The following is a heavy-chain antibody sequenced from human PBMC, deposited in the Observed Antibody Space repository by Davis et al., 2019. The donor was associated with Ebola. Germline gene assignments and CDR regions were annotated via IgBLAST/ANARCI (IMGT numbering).Heavy chain of an antibody. Sequence: AASVKVSCKVSGYIISEISMHWVRQAPGGGLEWMGGFDPDDGEPAYAQKFQGRITMTNDTSTDTAYMELSSLRSEDTAVYYCATLEAGGTYWGQGTLVTVSS. D-gene: IGHD3-16*01. J-gene: IGHJ4*02. CDR2: FDPDDGEP. CDR1: GYIISEIS. V-gene: IGHV1-24*01. CDR3: ATLEAGGTY.